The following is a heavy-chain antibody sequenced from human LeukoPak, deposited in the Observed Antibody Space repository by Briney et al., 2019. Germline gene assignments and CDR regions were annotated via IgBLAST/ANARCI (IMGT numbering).Heavy chain of an antibody. CDR1: GGCISSGDYY. CDR3: ARVSRWLQLLDAFDI. Sequence: PSQTLSLTCTVSGGCISSGDYYWSWIRQPPGKGLEWIGYIYYSGSTYYNPSLKSRVTISVDTSKNQFSLKLSSVTAADTAVYYCARVSRWLQLLDAFDIWGQGTMVTVSS. J-gene: IGHJ3*02. D-gene: IGHD5-24*01. V-gene: IGHV4-30-4*01. CDR2: IYYSGST.